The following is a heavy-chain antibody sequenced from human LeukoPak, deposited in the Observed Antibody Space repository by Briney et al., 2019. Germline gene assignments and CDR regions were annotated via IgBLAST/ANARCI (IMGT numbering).Heavy chain of an antibody. V-gene: IGHV3-23*01. J-gene: IGHJ3*02. Sequence: PGGSLRLSCAASGFTFSSYGMNWVRQAPGKGLEWVSGISGSGGSTKYADSVKGRFTISRDNSKNTLYLQMNSLRAEDTAVYYCAKGRWELLTDAFDIWGQGTMVTVSS. CDR3: AKGRWELLTDAFDI. CDR1: GFTFSSYG. D-gene: IGHD1-26*01. CDR2: ISGSGGST.